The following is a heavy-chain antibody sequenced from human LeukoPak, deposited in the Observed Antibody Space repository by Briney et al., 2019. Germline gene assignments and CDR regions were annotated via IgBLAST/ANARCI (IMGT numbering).Heavy chain of an antibody. CDR2: ISSSGFTI. J-gene: IGHJ4*02. Sequence: PSETLSLTCTVSGGSISSSSYYWGWIRQPPGKGLEWVAYISSSGFTIYYADSVKGRFTISRDDAKNSLFLQMNSLRAEDTAVYYCARVSGSGRFDSWGQETLVTVSS. CDR1: GGSISSSSYY. CDR3: ARVSGSGRFDS. V-gene: IGHV3-11*04. D-gene: IGHD6-19*01.